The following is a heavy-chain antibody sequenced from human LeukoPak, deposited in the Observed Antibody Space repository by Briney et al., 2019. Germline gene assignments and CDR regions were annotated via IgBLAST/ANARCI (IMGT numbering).Heavy chain of an antibody. J-gene: IGHJ4*02. V-gene: IGHV4-34*01. CDR2: INHSGST. Sequence: SETLSLTCAVYGGSFSGYYWSWIRQPPGKGLEWIGEINHSGSTNYNPSLKSRVTISVDTSKNQFSLKLSSVTAADTAVYYCARDRVARGLDYWGQGTLVTVSS. CDR1: GGSFSGYY. D-gene: IGHD3-3*01. CDR3: ARDRVARGLDY.